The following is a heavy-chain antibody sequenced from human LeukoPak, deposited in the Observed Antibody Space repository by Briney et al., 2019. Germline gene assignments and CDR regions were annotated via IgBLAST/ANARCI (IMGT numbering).Heavy chain of an antibody. Sequence: ASVKVSCKASGYTFTSYYMHWVRQAPGQGLEWMGGIIPIFGTANYAQKFQGRVTITADESTSTAYMELSSLRSEDTAVYYCARTIWFGELYYYYMDVWGKGTTVTVSS. V-gene: IGHV1-69*13. J-gene: IGHJ6*03. D-gene: IGHD3-10*01. CDR2: IIPIFGTA. CDR1: GYTFTSYY. CDR3: ARTIWFGELYYYYMDV.